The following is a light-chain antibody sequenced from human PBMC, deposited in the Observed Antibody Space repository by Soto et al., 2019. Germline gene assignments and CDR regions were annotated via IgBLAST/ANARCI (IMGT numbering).Light chain of an antibody. CDR2: DAV. CDR1: QNIIVY. Sequence: DIQMTQSPSSLSASVGDRVTITCRASQNIIVYLNWYQQKPGEAPKVLITDAVSLQSGVPTRFSGSGSGTDFTLTISSLQPEDFATYYCQQSYNVLPFTFGQGTRLEI. CDR3: QQSYNVLPFT. J-gene: IGKJ5*01. V-gene: IGKV1-39*01.